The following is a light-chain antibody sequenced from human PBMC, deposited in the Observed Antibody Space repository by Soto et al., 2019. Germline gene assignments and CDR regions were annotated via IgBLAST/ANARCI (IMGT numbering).Light chain of an antibody. CDR1: QSISAW. CDR2: KAS. V-gene: IGKV1-5*03. CDR3: QQYHSYPLT. J-gene: IGKJ5*01. Sequence: DIQMTQSPSTLSVSVGERVTITCRASQSISAWLAWYQQKPGKAPKLLIYKASNVESGVPSRFSGSGSGTEFTLTISSLQPDDIATYYCQQYHSYPLTFGQGTRLEIK.